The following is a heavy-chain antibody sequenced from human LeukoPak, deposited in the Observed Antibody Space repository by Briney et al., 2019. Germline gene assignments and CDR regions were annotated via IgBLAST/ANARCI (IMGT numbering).Heavy chain of an antibody. Sequence: GGSLRLSCAASGFTFSSYAMSWVRQAPGKGLEWVSAISGSGGSTYYADSVKGRFTISRDNSKNTLYLQMNSLRAEDTAVYYCAKDGAYYYDSSGYYYEDRGQGTLVTVSS. CDR2: ISGSGGST. CDR3: AKDGAYYYDSSGYYYED. D-gene: IGHD3-22*01. V-gene: IGHV3-23*01. J-gene: IGHJ4*02. CDR1: GFTFSSYA.